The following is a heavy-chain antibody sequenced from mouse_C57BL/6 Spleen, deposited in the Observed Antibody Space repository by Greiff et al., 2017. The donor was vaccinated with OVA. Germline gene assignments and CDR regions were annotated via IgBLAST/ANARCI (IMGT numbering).Heavy chain of an antibody. J-gene: IGHJ2*01. Sequence: QVQLQQSGAELVRPGSSVKLSCKASGYTFTSYWLHWVKQRPIQGLEWIGNIDPSDSETHYNQKFKDNATLTVAKSSSTAYMQLSSLTSEDSAVYYCARTPSFITTVVNYFDYWGQGTTLTVSS. CDR2: IDPSDSET. D-gene: IGHD1-1*01. CDR3: ARTPSFITTVVNYFDY. V-gene: IGHV1-52*01. CDR1: GYTFTSYW.